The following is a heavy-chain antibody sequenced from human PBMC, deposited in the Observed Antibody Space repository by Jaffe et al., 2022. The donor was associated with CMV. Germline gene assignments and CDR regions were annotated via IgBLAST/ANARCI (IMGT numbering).Heavy chain of an antibody. J-gene: IGHJ5*02. Sequence: QVQLVQSGAEVKKPGASVKVSCKASGYTFTSYGISWVRQAPGQGLEWMGWISAYNGNTNYAQKLQGRVTMTTDTSTSTAYMELRSLRSDDTAVYYCARDGGCSGGSCYSLQWLRGYGEYWFDPWGQGTLVTVSS. D-gene: IGHD2-15*01. CDR2: ISAYNGNT. CDR1: GYTFTSYG. CDR3: ARDGGCSGGSCYSLQWLRGYGEYWFDP. V-gene: IGHV1-18*04.